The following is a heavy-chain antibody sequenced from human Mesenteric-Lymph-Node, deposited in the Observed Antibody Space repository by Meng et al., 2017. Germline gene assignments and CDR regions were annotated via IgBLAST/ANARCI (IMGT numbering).Heavy chain of an antibody. D-gene: IGHD5-18*01. V-gene: IGHV3-30*01. J-gene: IGHJ4*02. CDR2: ISYDGSNK. CDR1: GFTFSSYA. Sequence: VRLVESGGGSVQPGGSLRLSCAASGFTFSSYAMHWVRQAPGKGLEWVAVISYDGSNKYYADSVKGRFTISRDNSKNTLYLQMNSLRAEDTAVYYCARDGPYSYGLYYFDYWGQGTLVTVSS. CDR3: ARDGPYSYGLYYFDY.